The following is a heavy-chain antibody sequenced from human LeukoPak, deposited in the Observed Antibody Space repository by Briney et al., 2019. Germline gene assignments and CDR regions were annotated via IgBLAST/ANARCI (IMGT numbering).Heavy chain of an antibody. V-gene: IGHV3-21*01. D-gene: IGHD3-3*01. J-gene: IGHJ6*03. CDR3: AKDKRVVIISYYMDV. CDR1: GFTFSDYS. Sequence: PGGSLRLSCVASGFTFSDYSMNWVRQAPGKGLEWVSSISSNSAYIYYVDSLRGRFTVSRDNAKSSLFLQMNSLRVEDTAVYYCAKDKRVVIISYYMDVWGKGTTVAVSS. CDR2: ISSNSAYI.